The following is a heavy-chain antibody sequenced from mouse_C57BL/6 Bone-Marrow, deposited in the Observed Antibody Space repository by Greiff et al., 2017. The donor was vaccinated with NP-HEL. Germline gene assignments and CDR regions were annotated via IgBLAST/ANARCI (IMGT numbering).Heavy chain of an antibody. CDR3: ARTSLRFLCSYWYFDV. D-gene: IGHD1-1*01. J-gene: IGHJ1*03. V-gene: IGHV1-81*01. Sequence: QVQLQQSGAELARPGASVKLSCKASGYTFTSYGISWVKQRTGQGLEWIGEIYPRSGNNYYNEKFKGKATLTADKYSSTAYMELRSLTSEDSAVYFCARTSLRFLCSYWYFDVWGTGTTVTVSS. CDR2: IYPRSGNN. CDR1: GYTFTSYG.